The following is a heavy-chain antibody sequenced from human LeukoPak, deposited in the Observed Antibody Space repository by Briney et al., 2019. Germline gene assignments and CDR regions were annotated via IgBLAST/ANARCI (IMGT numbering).Heavy chain of an antibody. J-gene: IGHJ4*02. CDR1: GFTFKNFG. Sequence: AGGSLRLSCSASGFTFKNFGMHWVRQAPGKGLEWVAFMSYNGGNKYYSGSVKGRFTVSRDDSKNTVYLQMNSLRGDDTATYYCARDRLWFGDLIDYFDYWGQGTLVTVSS. CDR2: MSYNGGNK. D-gene: IGHD3-10*01. V-gene: IGHV3-30*03. CDR3: ARDRLWFGDLIDYFDY.